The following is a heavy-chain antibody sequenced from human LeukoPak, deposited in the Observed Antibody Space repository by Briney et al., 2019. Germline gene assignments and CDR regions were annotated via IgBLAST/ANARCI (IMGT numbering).Heavy chain of an antibody. CDR2: ISRDGGST. Sequence: GGSLSLSCAASGFTLDDYAMHWVRQAPRKGLESVSVISRDGGSTYYAASVKGRFTISRDNSKNSLYLQMNSLRTEDTALYYCAKDSAYYDSSGYTSFQYYFDYWGQGTLVTVSS. CDR1: GFTLDDYA. D-gene: IGHD3-22*01. J-gene: IGHJ4*02. V-gene: IGHV3-43*02. CDR3: AKDSAYYDSSGYTSFQYYFDY.